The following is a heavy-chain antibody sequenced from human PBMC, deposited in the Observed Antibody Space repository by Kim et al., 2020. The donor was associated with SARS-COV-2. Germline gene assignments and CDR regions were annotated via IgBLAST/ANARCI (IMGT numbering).Heavy chain of an antibody. Sequence: SQTLSLTCAISGDSVSSNSAAWNWIRQSPSRGLEWLGRTYYRSKWYNDYAVSVKSRITINPDTSKNQFSLQLNSVTPEYTAVYYCARVPNLGYCSGGSCYNFDYWGQGTLVTVSS. V-gene: IGHV6-1*01. D-gene: IGHD2-15*01. CDR1: GDSVSSNSAA. CDR2: TYYRSKWYN. CDR3: ARVPNLGYCSGGSCYNFDY. J-gene: IGHJ4*02.